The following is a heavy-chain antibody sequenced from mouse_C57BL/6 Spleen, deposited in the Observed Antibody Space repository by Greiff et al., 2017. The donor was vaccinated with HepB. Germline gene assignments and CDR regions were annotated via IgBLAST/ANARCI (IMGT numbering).Heavy chain of an antibody. J-gene: IGHJ1*03. CDR2: ISNGGGST. Sequence: EVMLVESGGGLVQPGGSLKLSCAASGFTFSDYYMYWVRQTPEKRLEWVAYISNGGGSTYYPDTVKGRFTISRDNAKNTLYLQMSRLKSEDTAMYYCARHSNYSYFDVWGTGTTVTVSS. CDR3: ARHSNYSYFDV. CDR1: GFTFSDYY. D-gene: IGHD2-5*01. V-gene: IGHV5-12*01.